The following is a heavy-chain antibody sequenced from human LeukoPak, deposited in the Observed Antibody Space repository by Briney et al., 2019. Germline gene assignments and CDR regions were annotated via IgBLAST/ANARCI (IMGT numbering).Heavy chain of an antibody. CDR2: TIPIFGTA. D-gene: IGHD3-10*01. J-gene: IGHJ2*01. CDR3: ARGPQSGYYYGSGCWYFDL. Sequence: PGASVKVSCKASGGTFSSYAISWVRQAPGQGLEWMGGTIPIFGTANYAQKFQGRVTITADESTSTAYMELSSLRSEDTAVYYCARGPQSGYYYGSGCWYFDLWGRGTLVTVSS. V-gene: IGHV1-69*13. CDR1: GGTFSSYA.